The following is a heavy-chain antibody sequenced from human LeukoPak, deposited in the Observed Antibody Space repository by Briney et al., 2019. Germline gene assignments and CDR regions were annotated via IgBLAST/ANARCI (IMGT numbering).Heavy chain of an antibody. CDR1: GFTFSDYY. CDR3: ARAQYYYGSGSYDYFDY. D-gene: IGHD3-10*01. J-gene: IGHJ4*02. Sequence: PGGSLRRSCAASGFTFSDYYMSWIRQAPGKWLAWVSYISSSGSIIHYADSVKGRFTISRDNAKNSLYLQMNSLRAEDTAVYYCARAQYYYGSGSYDYFDYWGQGTLVTVSS. V-gene: IGHV3-11*04. CDR2: ISSSGSII.